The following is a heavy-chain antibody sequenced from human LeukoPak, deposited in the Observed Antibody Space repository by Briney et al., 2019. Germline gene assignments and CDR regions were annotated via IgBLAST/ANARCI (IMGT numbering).Heavy chain of an antibody. CDR3: ARVSDAFDYFFHS. CDR2: VSTSSRFT. J-gene: IGHJ4*02. Sequence: GGSLRLSCAASGFAFSTYSMNWVSQAAGRGREWVSSVSTSSRFTFSAHSVQGRFTISRDDANDTLFLQMNSLTAEDTAVYYCARVSDAFDYFFHSWRQGTRATVSS. CDR1: GFAFSTYS. D-gene: IGHD5-12*01. V-gene: IGHV3-21*01.